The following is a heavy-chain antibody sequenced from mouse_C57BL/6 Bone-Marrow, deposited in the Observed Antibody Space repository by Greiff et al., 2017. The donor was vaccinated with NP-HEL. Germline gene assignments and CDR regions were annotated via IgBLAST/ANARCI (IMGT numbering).Heavy chain of an antibody. Sequence: QVQLKESGAELARPGASVKMSCKASGYTFTSYTMHWVKQRPGQGLEWIGYINPSSGYTKYNQKFKDKATLTADKSSSTAYMQLSSLTSEDSAVYYCARYTTVVGGFAYWGQGTLVTVSA. CDR1: GYTFTSYT. V-gene: IGHV1-4*01. D-gene: IGHD1-1*01. J-gene: IGHJ3*01. CDR2: INPSSGYT. CDR3: ARYTTVVGGFAY.